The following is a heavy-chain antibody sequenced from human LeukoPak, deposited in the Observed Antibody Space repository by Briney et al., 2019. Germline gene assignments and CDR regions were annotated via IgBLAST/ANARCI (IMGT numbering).Heavy chain of an antibody. CDR2: MRKDGSEI. D-gene: IGHD4-17*01. CDR3: ARTPTHDAGAYGSYFDY. J-gene: IGHJ4*02. Sequence: GGSLRLSCAAPGFPFNYYNIHWVRQAPGKGLEWVAFMRKDGSEIHYADSVKGRFTISRDNSKNTLYLQMNSLRAEDTAVYYCARTPTHDAGAYGSYFDYWGQGTLVTVSS. V-gene: IGHV3-30*02. CDR1: GFPFNYYN.